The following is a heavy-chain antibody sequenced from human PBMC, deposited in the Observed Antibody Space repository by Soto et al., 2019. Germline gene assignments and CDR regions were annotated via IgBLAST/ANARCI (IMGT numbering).Heavy chain of an antibody. CDR3: ARGYRQSGYSSSWVFDY. V-gene: IGHV4-31*03. J-gene: IGHJ4*02. CDR2: IYYSGST. CDR1: GGSINSGGYY. Sequence: QVQLQESGPGLVKLSQTLSLTCNVSGGSINSGGYYWNWIRQHPGKGLEWIGYIYYSGSTYYNPFLMSRVTILADTSENQFPQKLRSVTAADTAVYFCARGYRQSGYSSSWVFDYWGQGTLVNVSS. D-gene: IGHD6-13*01.